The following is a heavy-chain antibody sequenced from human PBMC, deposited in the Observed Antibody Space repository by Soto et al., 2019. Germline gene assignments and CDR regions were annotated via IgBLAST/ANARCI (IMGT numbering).Heavy chain of an antibody. CDR1: GYTFTGYY. CDR2: INPNSGGT. Sequence: ASVKVSCKASGYTFTGYYMHWVRQAPGQGLEWMGWINPNSGGTTYAQKFQGWVTMTRDTSISTAYMELSRLRSDDTAVYYCAREYCSSTSCQTFDYWGQGTLVTVSS. D-gene: IGHD2-2*01. J-gene: IGHJ4*02. V-gene: IGHV1-2*04. CDR3: AREYCSSTSCQTFDY.